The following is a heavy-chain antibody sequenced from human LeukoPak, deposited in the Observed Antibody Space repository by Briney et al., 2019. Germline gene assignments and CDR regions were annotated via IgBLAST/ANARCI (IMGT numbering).Heavy chain of an antibody. V-gene: IGHV1-69*13. CDR1: GGTFSSYA. CDR3: ARDIVVVVAATQLGGNYYYYYGMDV. Sequence: SVKVSCKASGGTFSSYAISWVRQAPGQGLEWMGGIIPIFGTANYAQKFQGRVTITADESTSTAYMELSSLRSEDTAVYYCARDIVVVVAATQLGGNYYYYYGMDVWGQGTTVTVSS. CDR2: IIPIFGTA. D-gene: IGHD2-15*01. J-gene: IGHJ6*02.